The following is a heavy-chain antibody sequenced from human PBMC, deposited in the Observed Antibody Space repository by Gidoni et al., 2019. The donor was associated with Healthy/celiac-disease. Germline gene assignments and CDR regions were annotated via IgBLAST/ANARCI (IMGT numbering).Heavy chain of an antibody. CDR1: GFTFSSSA. CDR3: AKERVDTAMVTLSYYFDY. J-gene: IGHJ4*02. D-gene: IGHD5-18*01. Sequence: EVQLLESGGGLVQPGGSLRLSCAASGFTFSSSAMSWVRQAPGKGLEWVSAISGSGGSTYYADSVKGRFTISRDNSKNTLYLQMNSLRAEDTAVYYCAKERVDTAMVTLSYYFDYWGQGTLVTVSS. CDR2: ISGSGGST. V-gene: IGHV3-23*01.